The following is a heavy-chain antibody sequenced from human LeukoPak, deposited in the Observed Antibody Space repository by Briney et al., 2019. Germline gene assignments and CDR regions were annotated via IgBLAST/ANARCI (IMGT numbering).Heavy chain of an antibody. V-gene: IGHV3-9*03. CDR2: ISWNSGSI. J-gene: IGHJ5*02. D-gene: IGHD3-3*01. CDR1: GFTFDDYA. CDR3: ARGGGWSGSNWFGP. Sequence: GRSLRLSCAAAGFTFDDYAMHWVRQAPGKGLEWVSGISWNSGSIGYADSVKGRFTISRDNAKNSLYLQMNSLRAEDMALYYCARGGGWSGSNWFGPWGQGTLVTVSS.